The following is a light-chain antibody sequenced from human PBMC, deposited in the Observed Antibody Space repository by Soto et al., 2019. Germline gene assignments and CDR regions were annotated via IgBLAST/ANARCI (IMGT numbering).Light chain of an antibody. J-gene: IGKJ3*01. CDR3: QQRRNWVS. V-gene: IGKV1-39*01. CDR1: QSISSN. Sequence: DIQMTQSPSSLSASVGDRVTITCRASQSISSNLNWYQQKPGKAPKLLIYAASSLQSGVPSRFSGSASGTDFTLTISSLEPEDFAVYFCQQRRNWVSFGPGTRV. CDR2: AAS.